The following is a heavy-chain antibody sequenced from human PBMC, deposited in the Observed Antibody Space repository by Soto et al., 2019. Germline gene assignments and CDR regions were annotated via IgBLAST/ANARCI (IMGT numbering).Heavy chain of an antibody. CDR3: AKTRVGIFGVALAEVGRFGMDV. J-gene: IGHJ6*02. Sequence: PGGSLRLSCAASGFTFSSYAMSWVRQAPGKGLEWVSAISGSGGSTYYADSVKGRFTISRDNSKNTLYLQMNSLRAEDTAVYYCAKTRVGIFGVALAEVGRFGMDVWGQGTTVTVSS. CDR2: ISGSGGST. CDR1: GFTFSSYA. V-gene: IGHV3-23*01. D-gene: IGHD3-3*01.